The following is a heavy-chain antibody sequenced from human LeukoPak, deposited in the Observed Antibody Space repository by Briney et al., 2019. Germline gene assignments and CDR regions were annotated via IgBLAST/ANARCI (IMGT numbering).Heavy chain of an antibody. Sequence: SETLSLTCAVYGGSFSGYYWSWIRQLPGKGLEWIGEINHSGSTNSNPSLKSRVTISVDASKNQFSLKLSSVTAADTAVYYCARTDTFGNWFDPWGQGTLVTVSS. V-gene: IGHV4-34*01. CDR1: GGSFSGYY. CDR2: INHSGST. D-gene: IGHD3-16*01. CDR3: ARTDTFGNWFDP. J-gene: IGHJ5*02.